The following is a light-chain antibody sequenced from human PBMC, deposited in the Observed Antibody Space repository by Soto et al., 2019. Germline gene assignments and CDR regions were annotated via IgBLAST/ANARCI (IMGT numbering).Light chain of an antibody. CDR3: QQSYRTPRT. CDR1: QSISSY. Sequence: DIQMTQSPSSLSASVGVRVTITCRASQSISSYLNWYQQKPGKAPKVLIYAASSLQSGVPSRFSGSGSGTDFTLTISSLQPEDSATYYCQQSYRTPRTFGQGTKLEIK. V-gene: IGKV1-39*01. J-gene: IGKJ2*01. CDR2: AAS.